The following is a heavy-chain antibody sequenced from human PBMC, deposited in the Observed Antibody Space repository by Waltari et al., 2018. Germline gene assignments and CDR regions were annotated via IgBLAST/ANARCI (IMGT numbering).Heavy chain of an antibody. J-gene: IGHJ3*02. V-gene: IGHV4-59*01. D-gene: IGHD3-22*01. CDR3: ARGQVVTTLAFDI. Sequence: VQLVQSGAEVKKPGESLKISCKGSGYSFTSYWIGWIRQPPGKGLEWIGYIYYSGSTNYNPSLKSRVTISVDTSKNQFSLKLSSVTAADTAVYYCARGQVVTTLAFDIWGQGTMVTVSS. CDR2: IYYSGST. CDR1: GYSFTSYW.